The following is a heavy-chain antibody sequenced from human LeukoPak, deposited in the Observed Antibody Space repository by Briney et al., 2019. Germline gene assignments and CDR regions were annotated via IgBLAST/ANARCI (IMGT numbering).Heavy chain of an antibody. J-gene: IGHJ4*02. CDR3: AKVRAVAGRDY. Sequence: GRSLRLSCAASGFTFSSYGMHWVRQAPGKGLEWVAVIWYDGSNKYYADSVKGRFTISRDNSKNTLYLQMNSLRAEDTAVYYCAKVRAVAGRDYWGQGTLVTVSS. CDR2: IWYDGSNK. D-gene: IGHD6-19*01. CDR1: GFTFSSYG. V-gene: IGHV3-33*06.